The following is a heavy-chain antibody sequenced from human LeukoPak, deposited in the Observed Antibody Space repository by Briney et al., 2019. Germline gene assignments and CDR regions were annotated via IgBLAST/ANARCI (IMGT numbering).Heavy chain of an antibody. J-gene: IGHJ4*02. V-gene: IGHV1-2*02. Sequence: GASVKVSCKASGYTFTGYYMHWVRQAPGQGLEWMGWINPNSGGTNYAQKFQGRVTMTRDTSISTAYMELSRLRSDDTAVYYCARMDGTGYDILTGYYGWGVCYFDYWGQGTLVTVSS. CDR1: GYTFTGYY. D-gene: IGHD3-9*01. CDR2: INPNSGGT. CDR3: ARMDGTGYDILTGYYGWGVCYFDY.